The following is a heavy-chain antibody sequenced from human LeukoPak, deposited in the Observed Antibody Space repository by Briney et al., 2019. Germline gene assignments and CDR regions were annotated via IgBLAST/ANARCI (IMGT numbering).Heavy chain of an antibody. CDR3: ARDSVVTAIWYYYYYMDV. CDR2: ISSSSSTI. J-gene: IGHJ6*03. D-gene: IGHD2-21*02. V-gene: IGHV3-48*01. Sequence: GGSLRLSCAASGFTFSSYSMNWVRQAPGKGLEWGSYISSSSSTIYYADSVKGRFTISRDNAKNSLYLQMNSLRAEDTAVYYCARDSVVTAIWYYYYYMDVWGKGTTVTVSS. CDR1: GFTFSSYS.